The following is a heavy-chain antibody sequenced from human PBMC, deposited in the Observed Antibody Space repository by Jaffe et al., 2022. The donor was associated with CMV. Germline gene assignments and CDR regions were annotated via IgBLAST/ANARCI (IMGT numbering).Heavy chain of an antibody. D-gene: IGHD2-2*01. V-gene: IGHV3-30*18. CDR1: GFTFSSYG. CDR3: AKDHQLTGVFDY. CDR2: ISYDGSNK. Sequence: QVQLVESGGGVVQPGRSLRLSCAASGFTFSSYGMHWVRQAPGKGLEWVAVISYDGSNKYYADSVKGRFTISRDNSKNTLYLQMNSLRAEDTAVYYCAKDHQLTGVFDYWGQGTLVTVSS. J-gene: IGHJ4*02.